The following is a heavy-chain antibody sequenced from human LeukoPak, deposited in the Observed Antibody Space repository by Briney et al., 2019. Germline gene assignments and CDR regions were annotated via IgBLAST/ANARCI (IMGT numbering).Heavy chain of an antibody. D-gene: IGHD3-22*01. J-gene: IGHJ6*03. CDR2: INPNSGGT. CDR3: ATDYYDSSGYLNMDV. V-gene: IGHV1-2*02. CDR1: GYTFIDYY. Sequence: ASVKVSCKASGYTFIDYYIHWVRQAPGQGLEWMGWINPNSGGTNYAQKFQGRVTMTRDTSISTAYMELSSLRSEDTAVYYCATDYYDSSGYLNMDVWGKGTTVTISS.